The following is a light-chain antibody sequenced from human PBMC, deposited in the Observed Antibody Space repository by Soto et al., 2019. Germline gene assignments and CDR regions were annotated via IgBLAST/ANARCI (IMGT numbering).Light chain of an antibody. Sequence: EIVLTQSTGTLSLSPGERATLSCRASQSVSSSYLAWYQQKPGQAPRPLIYGASSRAIGIPDRFSGSGSGTEFTLTISRLEPVDFAVYYCQQYGSSPWTFGQGTKVEIK. CDR3: QQYGSSPWT. J-gene: IGKJ1*01. CDR1: QSVSSSY. V-gene: IGKV3-20*01. CDR2: GAS.